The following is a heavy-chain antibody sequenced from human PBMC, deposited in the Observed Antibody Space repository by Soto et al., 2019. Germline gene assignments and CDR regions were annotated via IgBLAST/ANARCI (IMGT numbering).Heavy chain of an antibody. CDR2: INSASTTT. D-gene: IGHD2-15*01. J-gene: IGHJ4*01. V-gene: IGHV3-48*02. CDR3: ARRSHLTWPAC. CDR1: GFPFSTYP. Sequence: GSLRLSCAASGFPFSTYPMHWVRQAPGKGLEWISYINSASTTTFHADSVKGRFTVSRDNAKSSVYLQLTSLRHEDTAVYYCARRSHLTWPACWGHGTQVTVSS.